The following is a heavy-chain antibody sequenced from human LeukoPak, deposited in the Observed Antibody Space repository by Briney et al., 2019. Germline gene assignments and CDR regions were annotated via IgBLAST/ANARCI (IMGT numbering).Heavy chain of an antibody. CDR3: ARHSGMXXXDY. CDR1: GGSISSDY. CDR2: IYYSGST. J-gene: IGHJ4*02. V-gene: IGHV4-59*08. Sequence: PSETLSLTCTVSGGSISSDYWSWIRQPPGKGLEWIGYIYYSGSTNYNPSLRSRVTISVDTSKTHFSLKLNSVTAADTAVYYCARHSGMXXXDYWGQGTLVTVSS.